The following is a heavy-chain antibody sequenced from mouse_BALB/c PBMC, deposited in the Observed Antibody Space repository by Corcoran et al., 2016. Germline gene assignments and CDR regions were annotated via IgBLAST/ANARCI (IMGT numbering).Heavy chain of an antibody. CDR3: ASQGFDY. CDR1: GYTFTDYY. V-gene: IGHV1-84*02. Sequence: QIQLQQSGPELVKPGASVKISCKASGYTFTDYYINWVKQKPGQGREWIGWIYPGSGNTKYNEKFKGKATLTVDTSSSTAYMQLSSLTSEDTAVYFCASQGFDYWGQGTTLTVSS. J-gene: IGHJ2*01. CDR2: IYPGSGNT.